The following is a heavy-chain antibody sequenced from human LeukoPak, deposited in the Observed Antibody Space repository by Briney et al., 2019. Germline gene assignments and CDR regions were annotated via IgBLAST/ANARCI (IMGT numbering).Heavy chain of an antibody. CDR1: GISFSNYS. J-gene: IGHJ2*01. D-gene: IGHD2-15*01. Sequence: GGSLRLSCAAPGISFSNYSMNWVRQAPGKGLEWVSLISSSSRFIYYGDSVKGRFTIPRDNAKKSLYLQMNSLRAEDTAVYYCARAVYCSGGGCFWYFDLWGRGTLVTVSS. CDR3: ARAVYCSGGGCFWYFDL. V-gene: IGHV3-21*01. CDR2: ISSSSRFI.